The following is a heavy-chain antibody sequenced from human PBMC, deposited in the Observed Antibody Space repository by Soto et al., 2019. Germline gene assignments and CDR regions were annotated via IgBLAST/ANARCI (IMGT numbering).Heavy chain of an antibody. D-gene: IGHD6-13*01. CDR1: GGSISSSSYY. CDR3: ARAGIAAAGKVYYYYGMDV. CDR2: IYYSGST. J-gene: IGHJ6*02. Sequence: SETLSLTCTVSGGSISSSSYYWGWIRQPPGKGLEWFGSIYYSGSTYYNPSLKSRVTISVDTSKNLFSLKLSSVTAADTAVYYCARAGIAAAGKVYYYYGMDVWGQGTTVTVSS. V-gene: IGHV4-39*01.